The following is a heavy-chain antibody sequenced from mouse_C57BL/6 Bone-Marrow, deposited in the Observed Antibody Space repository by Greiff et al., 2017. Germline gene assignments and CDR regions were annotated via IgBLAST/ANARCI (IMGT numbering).Heavy chain of an antibody. CDR1: GYAFSSSW. CDR3: ARDYGRNFDY. V-gene: IGHV1-82*01. J-gene: IGHJ2*01. Sequence: VQLQQSGPELVKPGASVKISCKASGYAFSSSWMNWVKQRPGKGLEWIGRIYPGDGDTNYNGKFKGKATLTADKSSSTAYMQLSSLTSEDSAVYFCARDYGRNFDYWGKGTTLTVSS. D-gene: IGHD1-1*01. CDR2: IYPGDGDT.